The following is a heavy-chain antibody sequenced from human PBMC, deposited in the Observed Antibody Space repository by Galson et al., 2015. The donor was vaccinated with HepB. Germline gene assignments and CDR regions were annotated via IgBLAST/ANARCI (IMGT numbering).Heavy chain of an antibody. V-gene: IGHV5-10-1*01. J-gene: IGHJ6*02. Sequence: QSGAEVKKPGESLRISCKGSGYSFTSYWISWVRQMPGKGLEWMGRIDPSDSYTNYSPSFQGHVTISADKSISTAYLQWSSLKASDTAMYYCARQGQGEGYYYYGMDVWGQGTTVTVSS. CDR1: GYSFTSYW. D-gene: IGHD3-16*01. CDR2: IDPSDSYT. CDR3: ARQGQGEGYYYYGMDV.